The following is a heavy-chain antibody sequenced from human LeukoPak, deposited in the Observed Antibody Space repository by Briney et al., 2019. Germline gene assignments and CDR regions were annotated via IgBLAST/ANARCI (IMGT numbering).Heavy chain of an antibody. CDR2: IYYSGST. J-gene: IGHJ4*02. CDR3: ASRSEGVFDY. D-gene: IGHD3-10*01. CDR1: GVSITSYY. Sequence: PSETLSLTCTVSGVSITSYYWSWIRQPPGKGLEWIGYIYYSGSTNYNPSLKSRVTISVDTSKNQFSLKLSSVTAADTAVYYCASRSEGVFDYWGQGTLVTVSS. V-gene: IGHV4-59*01.